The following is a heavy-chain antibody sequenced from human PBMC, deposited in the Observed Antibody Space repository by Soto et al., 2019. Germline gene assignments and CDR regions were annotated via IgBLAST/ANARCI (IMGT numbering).Heavy chain of an antibody. CDR2: ISHDGSNK. J-gene: IGHJ6*02. V-gene: IGHV3-30*18. Sequence: QVQLVESGGGVVQPGRSLRLSCAASGFTFSSYGMHWVRQAPGKGLEWVAVISHDGSNKYFADSVKGRFTISRDNSQNPLYLQMNSLRAEDTAVYYCAKHLLAGAGDLHGMDVWGQGTTVTVSS. CDR1: GFTFSSYG. D-gene: IGHD6-19*01. CDR3: AKHLLAGAGDLHGMDV.